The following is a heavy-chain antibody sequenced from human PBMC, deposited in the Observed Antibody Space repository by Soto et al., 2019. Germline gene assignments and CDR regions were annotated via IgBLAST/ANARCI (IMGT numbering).Heavy chain of an antibody. CDR2: IDWDDDK. Sequence: ESGPTLVNPTQTLTLTCTFSGFSLTTSGMCVNWIRQPPGKALEWLARIDWDDDKYYSTSLKTRLTISKDASKNQVVLTMTNMDPVDTATYYCARIPYGDYDQYYFDYWGQGTLVTVSS. CDR1: GFSLTTSGMC. CDR3: ARIPYGDYDQYYFDY. D-gene: IGHD4-17*01. V-gene: IGHV2-70*11. J-gene: IGHJ4*02.